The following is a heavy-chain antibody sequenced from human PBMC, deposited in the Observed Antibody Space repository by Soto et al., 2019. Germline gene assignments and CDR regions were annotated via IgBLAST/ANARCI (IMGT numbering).Heavy chain of an antibody. CDR1: GFTFSSYA. D-gene: IGHD3-22*01. J-gene: IGHJ4*02. CDR3: ARDKAYYYDSSGYYYRGILDY. CDR2: ISYDGSNK. V-gene: IGHV3-30-3*01. Sequence: GGSLRLSCAASGFTFSSYAMHWVRQAPGKGLEWVAVISYDGSNKYYADSVKGRFTISRDNSKNTLYLQMNSLRAADTAVYYCARDKAYYYDSSGYYYRGILDYWGQGTLVTVSS.